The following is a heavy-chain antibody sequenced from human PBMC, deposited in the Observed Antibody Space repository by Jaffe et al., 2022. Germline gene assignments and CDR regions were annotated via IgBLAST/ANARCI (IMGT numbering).Heavy chain of an antibody. D-gene: IGHD1-26*01. CDR3: ATQFIGGSDAFDI. Sequence: QVQLQESGPGLVKPSQTLSLTCTVSGGSISSGSYYWSWIRQPAGKGLEWIGRIYTSGSTNYNPSLKSRVTISVDTSKNQFSLKLSSVTAADTAVYYCATQFIGGSDAFDIWGQGTMVTVSS. J-gene: IGHJ3*02. V-gene: IGHV4-61*02. CDR1: GGSISSGSYY. CDR2: IYTSGST.